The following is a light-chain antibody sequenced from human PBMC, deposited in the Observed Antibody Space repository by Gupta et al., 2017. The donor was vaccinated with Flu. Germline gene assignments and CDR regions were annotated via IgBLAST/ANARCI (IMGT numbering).Light chain of an antibody. J-gene: IGLJ3*02. CDR3: TAWDSSRGDLV. Sequence: SYVLTHPPSVAVAPGQTATITCGGDNIGSKSAHWYQQKPGQAPVLVVYENRDRPSGIPERFSGSNSGTTATLAISRVRAGDEADYYCTAWDSSRGDLVFDGGTTLTVL. V-gene: IGLV3-21*02. CDR2: ENR. CDR1: NIGSKS.